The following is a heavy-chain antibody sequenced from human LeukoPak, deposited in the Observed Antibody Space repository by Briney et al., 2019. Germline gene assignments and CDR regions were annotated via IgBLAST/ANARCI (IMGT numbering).Heavy chain of an antibody. V-gene: IGHV3-11*04. J-gene: IGHJ6*03. D-gene: IGHD5-12*01. Sequence: PGGALRLSCVASGFTFSDDYMTWVRQAPRKGLEWVSYICTRGSTIYYADSVGGRFTISRDNPKNSLYLQICSLRVEDTDVYYCARDRIPGAFSYGYGFEDMGVWGKGTTVTVSS. CDR1: GFTFSDDY. CDR2: ICTRGSTI. CDR3: ARDRIPGAFSYGYGFEDMGV.